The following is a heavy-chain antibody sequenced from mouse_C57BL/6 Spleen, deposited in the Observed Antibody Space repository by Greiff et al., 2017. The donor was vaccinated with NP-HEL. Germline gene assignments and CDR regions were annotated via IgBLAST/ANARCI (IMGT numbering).Heavy chain of an antibody. D-gene: IGHD1-1*01. CDR1: GYAFTNYL. V-gene: IGHV1-54*01. Sequence: VQLQQPGAELVRPGTSVKVSCKASGYAFTNYLIEWVKQRPGQGLEWIGVINPGSGGTNYNEKFKGKATLTADKSSSTAYMQLSSLTSEDSAVYFCARSITTVVENYAMDYWGQGTSVTVSS. CDR2: INPGSGGT. J-gene: IGHJ4*01. CDR3: ARSITTVVENYAMDY.